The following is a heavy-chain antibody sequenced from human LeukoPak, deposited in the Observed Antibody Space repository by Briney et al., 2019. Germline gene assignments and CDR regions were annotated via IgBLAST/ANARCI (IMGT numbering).Heavy chain of an antibody. Sequence: GGSLRLSGAASGFSFSSSGMHWVRQAPGKGPEGVAFTRFDDSYKAYGNSVKGRFTISRNNSKNTLYLQMDSLRSDDTAVYYCAKSSAGITWFDPWGQGTLVIVSS. J-gene: IGHJ5*02. V-gene: IGHV3-30*02. D-gene: IGHD1-7*01. CDR3: AKSSAGITWFDP. CDR2: TRFDDSYK. CDR1: GFSFSSSG.